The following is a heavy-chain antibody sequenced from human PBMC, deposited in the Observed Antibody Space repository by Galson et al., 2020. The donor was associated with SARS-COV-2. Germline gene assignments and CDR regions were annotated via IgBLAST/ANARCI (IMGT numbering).Heavy chain of an antibody. Sequence: SLRLSCAASGFTFSNYAMHWVRQVPGKALEWVAIIWYDGSNEYYADSVKGRFTISRDNSKNTLYLQMNSLRVEDTAMYYCATEYYWGQGTLVTVSS. J-gene: IGHJ4*02. CDR3: ATEYY. V-gene: IGHV3-33*01. CDR2: IWYDGSNE. CDR1: GFTFSNYA.